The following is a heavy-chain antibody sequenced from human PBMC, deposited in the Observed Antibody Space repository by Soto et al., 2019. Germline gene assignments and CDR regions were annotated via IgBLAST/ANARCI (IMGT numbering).Heavy chain of an antibody. Sequence: GGSLRLSCAASGFTFSSYWMHWVRQAPGKGLVWVSRINSDGSSTSYADSVKGRFTISRDNAKNTLYLQMNSLRAEDTAVYYCQYQLLTYYYGMDVWGQGTTVTVSS. J-gene: IGHJ6*02. V-gene: IGHV3-74*01. CDR2: INSDGSST. CDR1: GFTFSSYW. CDR3: QYQLLTYYYGMDV. D-gene: IGHD2-2*01.